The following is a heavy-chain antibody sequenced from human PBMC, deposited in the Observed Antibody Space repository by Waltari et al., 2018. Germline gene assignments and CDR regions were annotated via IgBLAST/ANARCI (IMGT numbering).Heavy chain of an antibody. CDR3: AKDPSYCSSTSCYQRGWFDP. Sequence: QVQLVESGGGVVQPGGSLRLSCAASGFTFSSYGMHWVRQAPGKGLGWVAFIRYDGSNKYYADSVKGRFTISRDNSKNTLYLQMNSLRAEDTAVYYCAKDPSYCSSTSCYQRGWFDPWGQGTLVTVSS. J-gene: IGHJ5*02. CDR1: GFTFSSYG. CDR2: IRYDGSNK. V-gene: IGHV3-30*02. D-gene: IGHD2-2*01.